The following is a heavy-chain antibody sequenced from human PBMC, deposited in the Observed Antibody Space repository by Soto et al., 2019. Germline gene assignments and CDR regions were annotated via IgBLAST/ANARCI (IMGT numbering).Heavy chain of an antibody. V-gene: IGHV3-30*03. Sequence: PGGSLRLSCAASGFTFSSYGMHWVRQAPGKGLEWVAVISYDGSNKYYADSVKGRFTISRDNSKNTLYLQMNSLRAEDTAVYYCAGRGYSYGWGVADTDVWGQGTTVTVSS. CDR2: ISYDGSNK. J-gene: IGHJ6*02. CDR1: GFTFSSYG. CDR3: AGRGYSYGWGVADTDV. D-gene: IGHD5-18*01.